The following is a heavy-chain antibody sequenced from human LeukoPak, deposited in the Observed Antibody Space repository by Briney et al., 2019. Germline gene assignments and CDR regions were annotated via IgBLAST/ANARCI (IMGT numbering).Heavy chain of an antibody. D-gene: IGHD3-10*01. CDR3: AKDRVWFGELLPDY. CDR1: GFSFNKAW. J-gene: IGHJ4*02. CDR2: ISYDGSNK. V-gene: IGHV3-30*18. Sequence: PGGSLRLSCVASGFSFNKAWMSWVRQAPGKGLEWVAVISYDGSNKYYADSVKGRFTISRDNSKNTLYLQMNSLRAEDTAVYYCAKDRVWFGELLPDYWGQGTLVTVSS.